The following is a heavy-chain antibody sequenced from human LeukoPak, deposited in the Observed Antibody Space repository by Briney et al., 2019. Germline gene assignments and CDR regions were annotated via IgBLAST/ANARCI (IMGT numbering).Heavy chain of an antibody. CDR2: IYYSGST. Sequence: SETLSLTCAVSGDSISSGGYSWSWIRQPRGKGLEWIGYIYYSGSTYYNPSLKSRVTISVDTSKNQFSLKLSSVTAADTAVYYCARGYSSGYFYFDYWGQGTLVTVSS. J-gene: IGHJ4*02. V-gene: IGHV4-30-4*07. CDR1: GDSISSGGYS. CDR3: ARGYSSGYFYFDY. D-gene: IGHD3-22*01.